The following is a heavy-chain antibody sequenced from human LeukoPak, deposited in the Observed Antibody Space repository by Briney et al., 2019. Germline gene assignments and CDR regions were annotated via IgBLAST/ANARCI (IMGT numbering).Heavy chain of an antibody. J-gene: IGHJ4*02. CDR1: GFTFSGSG. CDR2: IRYDGSNK. V-gene: IGHV3-30*02. CDR3: AKSPPGRDGYNYLFAY. D-gene: IGHD5-24*01. Sequence: GGSLRLSCGASGFTFSGSGMHRVRQAPGKRLEWVAFIRYDGSNKYYADSVKGRFTVSRDNSKNTLYLQMNSLRAEDTAVYYCAKSPPGRDGYNYLFAYWGQGTLVTVSS.